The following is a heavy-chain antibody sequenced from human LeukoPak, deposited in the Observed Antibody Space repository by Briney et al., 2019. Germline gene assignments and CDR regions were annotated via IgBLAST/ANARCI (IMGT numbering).Heavy chain of an antibody. J-gene: IGHJ4*02. CDR1: GYTFTGYY. Sequence: GASVKVSCKASGYTFTGYYMHWVRQAPGQGLEWMGWINPNSGNTGYAQKFQGRVTMTRNTSISTAYMELSSLRSEDTAVYYCARGPGDGGRDYWGQGTLVTVSS. V-gene: IGHV1-8*02. D-gene: IGHD4-23*01. CDR2: INPNSGNT. CDR3: ARGPGDGGRDY.